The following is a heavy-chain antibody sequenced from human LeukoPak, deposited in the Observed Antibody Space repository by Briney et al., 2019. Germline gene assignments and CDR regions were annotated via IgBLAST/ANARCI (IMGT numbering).Heavy chain of an antibody. CDR2: ISSGSGSI. V-gene: IGHV3-48*02. Sequence: PGGSLRLSCAASGLTFSNYVMHWVRQAPGKGLEWISCISSGSGSIYYPDSVKGRFTISRDNAKNSLYLQMNSLRDEDTAVYYCARGSSRAFDYWGQGTLVTVSS. D-gene: IGHD2-2*01. CDR3: ARGSSRAFDY. CDR1: GLTFSNYV. J-gene: IGHJ4*02.